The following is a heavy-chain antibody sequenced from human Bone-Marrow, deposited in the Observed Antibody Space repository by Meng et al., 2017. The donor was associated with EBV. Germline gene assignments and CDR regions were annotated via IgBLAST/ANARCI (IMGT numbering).Heavy chain of an antibody. CDR1: GGTFSSYA. V-gene: IGHV1-69*01. CDR2: IIPIFGTT. D-gene: IGHD1-26*01. CDR3: ARQLGVGVNWFDP. J-gene: IGHJ5*02. Sequence: QGLPVPSRAEVKKPGSPLTHPRHACGGTFSSYAIGWVRQAPGQGLEWIGGIIPIFGTTNYEQKFQGRVTITADASTSTAYMELSSLRSEDTAVYYCARQLGVGVNWFDPWGQGTLVTVSS.